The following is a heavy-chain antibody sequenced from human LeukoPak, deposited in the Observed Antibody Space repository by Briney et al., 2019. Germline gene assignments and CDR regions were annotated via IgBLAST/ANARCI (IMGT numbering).Heavy chain of an antibody. Sequence: PGGSLRLSCAASGFTFSSYAMSWVRQAPGKGLEWVSAISGSGGSTYYADSVQGRFTISRDNAKNSLYLQMNSLRAEDTAVYYCARGSEWSNGVSDCWGQGTLVTVSS. CDR3: ARGSEWSNGVSDC. V-gene: IGHV3-23*01. CDR2: ISGSGGST. CDR1: GFTFSSYA. D-gene: IGHD3-3*01. J-gene: IGHJ4*02.